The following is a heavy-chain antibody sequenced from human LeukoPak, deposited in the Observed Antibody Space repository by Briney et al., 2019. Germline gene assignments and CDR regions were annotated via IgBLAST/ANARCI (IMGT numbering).Heavy chain of an antibody. CDR1: GGSISSYY. CDR3: ARVADGSPWIDY. CDR2: IYYSGST. D-gene: IGHD6-13*01. Sequence: PSETLSLTCTVSGGSISSYYWSWIRQPPGKGLEWIGYIYYSGSTNYNPSLKSRVTISVDTSKNQFSLKLSSVTAADTAVYYCARVADGSPWIDYWGQGTLVTVSS. V-gene: IGHV4-59*01. J-gene: IGHJ4*02.